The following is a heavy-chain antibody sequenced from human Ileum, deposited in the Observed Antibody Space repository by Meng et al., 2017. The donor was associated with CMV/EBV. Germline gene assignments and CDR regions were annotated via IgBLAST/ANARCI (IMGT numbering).Heavy chain of an antibody. V-gene: IGHV4-34*01. CDR3: ARSRVYWYFDL. CDR2: ISHSGIT. CDR1: GGSFSDYD. J-gene: IGHJ2*01. Sequence: AQLTQLGAGLLQPSETLSLTCAVYGGSFSDYDWSWIRQPPGKGLEWIGEISHSGITNYNPSLKSRVTISIDTSKKQFSLKLSSVTAADTAVYYCARSRVYWYFDLWGRGTLVTVSS.